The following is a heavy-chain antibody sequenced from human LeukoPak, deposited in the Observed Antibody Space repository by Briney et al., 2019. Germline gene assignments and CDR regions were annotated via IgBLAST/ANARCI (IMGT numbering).Heavy chain of an antibody. CDR1: GFTFSDYW. J-gene: IGHJ4*02. CDR2: INQDGSAR. D-gene: IGHD3-9*01. V-gene: IGHV3-7*01. CDR3: ARDRGTFYDLLTGYSASGDFDS. Sequence: PGGSLRLSRAASGFTFSDYWVDWVRQAPGKGLEWVANINQDGSARNYLESVKGRFTISRDNSKNSLYLQMNSLRAEDTAFYYCARDRGTFYDLLTGYSASGDFDSWGQGTVVTVSS.